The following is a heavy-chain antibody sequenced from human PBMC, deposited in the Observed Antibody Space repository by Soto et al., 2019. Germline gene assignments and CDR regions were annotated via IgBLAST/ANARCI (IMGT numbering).Heavy chain of an antibody. CDR2: IYYSGST. D-gene: IGHD4-17*01. Sequence: QVQLQESGPGLVKPSQTLSLTCTVSGGSISSGDYYWSWIRQPPGKGLEWLGYIYYSGSTYYNPSLKSRVTISVDTSKHQFSIKLSSVTAADTAVYYCAGRMTTVNTAYYGMDVWGQGTTVTVSS. CDR3: AGRMTTVNTAYYGMDV. CDR1: GGSISSGDYY. J-gene: IGHJ6*02. V-gene: IGHV4-30-4*01.